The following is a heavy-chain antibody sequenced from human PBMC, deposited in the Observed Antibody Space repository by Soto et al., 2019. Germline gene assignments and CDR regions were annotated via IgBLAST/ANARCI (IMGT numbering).Heavy chain of an antibody. D-gene: IGHD5-18*01. CDR2: INHSGST. J-gene: IGHJ6*02. CDR1: GGSFSGYY. V-gene: IGHV4-34*01. CDR3: ARGGPGGQLWLMDMDV. Sequence: SETLSLTCAVYGGSFSGYYWSWIRQPPGKGLEWIGEINHSGSTNYNPSLKSRVTISVDTSKNQFSLKLSSVTAADTAVYYCARGGPGGQLWLMDMDVWGQGTTVTVSS.